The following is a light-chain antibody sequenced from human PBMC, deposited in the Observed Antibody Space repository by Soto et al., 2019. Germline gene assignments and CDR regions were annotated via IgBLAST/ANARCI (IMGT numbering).Light chain of an antibody. V-gene: IGKV3-15*01. J-gene: IGKJ2*01. CDR1: ESITNN. CDR3: QQYNNWPPSYT. CDR2: GAS. Sequence: EIVMTQSPATLSVSPGERATLSCWASESITNNLAWYQQRPGQAPILLIYGASTRATGIPARFSGSGFGTKFTLTINSLQSEDFAVYYCQQYNNWPPSYTFGQGTKVDIK.